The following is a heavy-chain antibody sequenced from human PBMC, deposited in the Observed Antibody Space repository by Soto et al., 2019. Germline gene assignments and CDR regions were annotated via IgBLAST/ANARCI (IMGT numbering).Heavy chain of an antibody. D-gene: IGHD2-15*01. CDR1: GGTFSSYA. J-gene: IGHJ6*02. V-gene: IGHV1-69*01. CDR2: IIPIFGTA. Sequence: QVQLVQSGAEVKKPGSSVKVSCKASGGTFSSYAISWVRHAPGHGLEWMGGIIPIFGTANYAQKFQGRVTITADESTSTAYMERSSLRSDDTAVYYCARISCSGGSCYSEPHYYGMDVWGQGTTVTFSS. CDR3: ARISCSGGSCYSEPHYYGMDV.